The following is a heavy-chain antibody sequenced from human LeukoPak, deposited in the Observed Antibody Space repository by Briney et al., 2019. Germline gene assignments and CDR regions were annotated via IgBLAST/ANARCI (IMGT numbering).Heavy chain of an antibody. V-gene: IGHV3-30*18. CDR2: ISYDGSNK. Sequence: GGSLRLSCAASGFTFSSYGMHWVRQAPGKGLEWVAVISYDGSNKYYADSVKGRFTISRDNSKNTLYLQMNSLRAEDTAVYYCAKDYYGSGSYYAMGYYFDYWGQGTLVTVSS. D-gene: IGHD3-10*01. J-gene: IGHJ4*02. CDR3: AKDYYGSGSYYAMGYYFDY. CDR1: GFTFSSYG.